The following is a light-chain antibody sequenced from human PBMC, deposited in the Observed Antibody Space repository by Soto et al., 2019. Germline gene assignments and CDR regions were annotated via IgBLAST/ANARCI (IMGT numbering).Light chain of an antibody. CDR1: QSISSW. CDR2: DAS. V-gene: IGKV1-5*01. J-gene: IGKJ2*01. CDR3: QQYNSYSYT. Sequence: DIQMTQSPSTLSASVGDRVTITCRASQSISSWLAWYQQKPGKAPKLLIYDASSLESGVPSRFSGRGSGTEFTLTISSLQPDDVATYYCQQYNSYSYTFGQGTKLEIK.